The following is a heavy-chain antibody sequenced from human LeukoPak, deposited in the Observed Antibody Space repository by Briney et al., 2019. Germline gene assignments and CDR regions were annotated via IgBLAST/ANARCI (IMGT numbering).Heavy chain of an antibody. Sequence: GGSLRLSCAASAFSLSAYNMNWVRQAPGRGLEWVSSVSGGGGITHYAESVKGRFTISRDNSKNTLYLQMNSLRAEDTALYYCAIQQLVTAEYFTHWGQGTLLTVSS. D-gene: IGHD6-13*01. CDR3: AIQQLVTAEYFTH. V-gene: IGHV3-23*01. CDR1: AFSLSAYN. J-gene: IGHJ1*01. CDR2: VSGGGGIT.